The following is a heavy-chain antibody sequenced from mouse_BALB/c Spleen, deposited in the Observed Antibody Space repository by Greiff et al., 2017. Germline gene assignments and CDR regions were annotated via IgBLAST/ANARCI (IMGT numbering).Heavy chain of an antibody. V-gene: IGHV14-3*02. CDR1: GFNIKDTD. J-gene: IGHJ4*01. Sequence: EVQLQQSGAELVKPGASVKLSCTASGFNIKDTDMHWVKQRPEQGLEWIGRIDPANGNTKYDPKFQGKSTITGDTSSNTAYPQLSSLTSEDTAIYYCATVMSKATDYWGQGTTVTVSS. CDR3: ATVMSKATDY. CDR2: IDPANGNT. D-gene: IGHD3-2*01.